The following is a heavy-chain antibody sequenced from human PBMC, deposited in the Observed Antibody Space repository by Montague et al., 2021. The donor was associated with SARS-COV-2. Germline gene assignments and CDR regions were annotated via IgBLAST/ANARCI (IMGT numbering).Heavy chain of an antibody. Sequence: SETLSLTCAVYGGSFSGYYWNWIRQPPGKGLEWIGETNHSGSANYNPSLKRRVTISVDTSKNQFSLKLNSVTAADTAVYYCARLGEGVVPAPILGVGPYYSYFSMDVWGKGATVTVSS. CDR2: TNHSGSA. V-gene: IGHV4-34*01. CDR3: ARLGEGVVPAPILGVGPYYSYFSMDV. D-gene: IGHD2-2*02. J-gene: IGHJ6*03. CDR1: GGSFSGYY.